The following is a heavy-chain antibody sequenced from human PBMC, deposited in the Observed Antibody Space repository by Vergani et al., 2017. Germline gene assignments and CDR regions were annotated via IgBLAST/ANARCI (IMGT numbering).Heavy chain of an antibody. CDR3: VRAPLRIAAAGYFDY. CDR2: INPSGGST. D-gene: IGHD6-13*01. Sequence: QVQLVQSGAEVKKPGASVKVSCKASGYTFTSYYMHWVRQAPGQGLEWMGIINPSGGSTSYAQKFQGRVTMTRDTSTSTVYMELSSLRSEDTAVYYCVRAPLRIAAAGYFDYWGQGTLVTVSS. CDR1: GYTFTSYY. J-gene: IGHJ4*02. V-gene: IGHV1-46*01.